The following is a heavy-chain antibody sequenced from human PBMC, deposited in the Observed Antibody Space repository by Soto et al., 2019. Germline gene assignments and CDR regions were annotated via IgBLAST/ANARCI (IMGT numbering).Heavy chain of an antibody. CDR1: GFTFSSYS. CDR3: ARRPAGVYGMDV. D-gene: IGHD6-13*01. J-gene: IGHJ6*02. Sequence: EVQLVESGGGLVKPGGSLRLSCAASGFTFSSYSMNWVRQAPGKGLEWVSSISSSSSYIYYADSVKGRFTISRDNAKNSLYLQMNSLRAEDTAVYYCARRPAGVYGMDVWGQGTTVTVSS. V-gene: IGHV3-21*01. CDR2: ISSSSSYI.